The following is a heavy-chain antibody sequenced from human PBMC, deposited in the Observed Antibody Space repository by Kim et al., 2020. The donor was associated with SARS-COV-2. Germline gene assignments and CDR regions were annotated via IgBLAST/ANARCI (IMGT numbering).Heavy chain of an antibody. CDR2: IASGGVST. CDR3: VKGIAAY. CDR1: GFTFSTSA. Sequence: GGSLRLSCAASGFTFSTSAMNWVRQAPGKGLEWVSGIASGGVSTKYADSVKGRFTISRDNSKNTLYLQMNSLRVEDTAVHYCVKGIAAYWGQGTLVTVSS. D-gene: IGHD6-13*01. V-gene: IGHV3-23*01. J-gene: IGHJ4*02.